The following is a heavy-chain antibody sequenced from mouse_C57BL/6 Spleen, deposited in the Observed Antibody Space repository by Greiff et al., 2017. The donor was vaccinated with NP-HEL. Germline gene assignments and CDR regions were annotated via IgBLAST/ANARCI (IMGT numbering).Heavy chain of an antibody. D-gene: IGHD1-1*01. CDR2: IDPETGGT. Sequence: VQLQQSGAELVRPGASVTLSCEASGYTFTDYEMHWVKQTPVHGLEWIGAIDPETGGTAYNQKFKGKAILTADKSSSTAYMELRSLTSEDSAVYYCTRTEGDYGSSYPLFDYWGQGTTLTVSS. CDR3: TRTEGDYGSSYPLFDY. J-gene: IGHJ2*01. V-gene: IGHV1-15*01. CDR1: GYTFTDYE.